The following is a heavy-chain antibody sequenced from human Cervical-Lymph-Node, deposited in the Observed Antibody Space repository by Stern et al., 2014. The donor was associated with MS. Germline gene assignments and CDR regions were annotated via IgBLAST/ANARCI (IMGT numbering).Heavy chain of an antibody. D-gene: IGHD3-9*01. CDR1: GGSFSDYY. CDR3: ARGRRPFEVPPIPPDY. V-gene: IGHV4-34*01. Sequence: VQLQQWGAGLLKPSETLSLTCGVYGGSFSDYYWNWIRQPPGKGLEWIGDIARSGSTDYNPSLKSRVTISIDMSKSQFSLTLNSVTAADTAVYFCARGRRPFEVPPIPPDYWGQGTLVTVSS. CDR2: IARSGST. J-gene: IGHJ4*02.